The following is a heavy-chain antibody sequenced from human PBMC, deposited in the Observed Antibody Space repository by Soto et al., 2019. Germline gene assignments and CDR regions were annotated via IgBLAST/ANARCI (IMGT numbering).Heavy chain of an antibody. J-gene: IGHJ6*02. CDR1: GGTFSSYA. Sequence: ASVKVSCKASGGTFSSYAISWVRQAPGQGLEWMGGIIPIFGTANYAQKFQGRVTITADESTSTAYMELGSLRSEDTAVYYCASGTTGTSEYYYYYGMDVWGQGTTVTVSS. V-gene: IGHV1-69*13. CDR2: IIPIFGTA. CDR3: ASGTTGTSEYYYYYGMDV. D-gene: IGHD1-1*01.